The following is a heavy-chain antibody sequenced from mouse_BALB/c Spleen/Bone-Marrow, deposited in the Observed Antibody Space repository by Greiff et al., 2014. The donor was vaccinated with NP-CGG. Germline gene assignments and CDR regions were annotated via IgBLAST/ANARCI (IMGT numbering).Heavy chain of an antibody. CDR1: GYTFTSYD. D-gene: IGHD2-1*01. CDR3: ARNGNYRYAMDY. J-gene: IGHJ4*01. Sequence: SGPELVKPGALVKISCKASGYTFTSYDINWVKQRPGQGLEWIGRIYPGDGSTKYNEKFKGKATLTADKSSSTAYMQLSSLTSENSAVYFCARNGNYRYAMDYWGQGTSVTVSS. V-gene: IGHV1S33*01. CDR2: IYPGDGST.